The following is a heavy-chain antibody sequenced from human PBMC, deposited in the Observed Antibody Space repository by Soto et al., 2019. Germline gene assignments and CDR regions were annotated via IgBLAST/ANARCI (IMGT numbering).Heavy chain of an antibody. D-gene: IGHD2-2*01. CDR3: ARDPASSYCSSTSCYDWYFQH. Sequence: QVQLVESGGGVVQPGRSLRLSCAASGFTFSSYGMHWVRQAPGKGLEWVAVIWYDGSNKYYADSVKGRFTISRDNSKNRLXLXKNSLRAEDTAVYYCARDPASSYCSSTSCYDWYFQHWGQGTLVTVSS. CDR1: GFTFSSYG. J-gene: IGHJ1*01. V-gene: IGHV3-33*01. CDR2: IWYDGSNK.